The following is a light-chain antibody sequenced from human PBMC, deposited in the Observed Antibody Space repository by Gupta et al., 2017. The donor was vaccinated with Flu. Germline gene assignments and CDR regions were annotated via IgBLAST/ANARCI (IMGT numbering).Light chain of an antibody. Sequence: IVLTQSPGTLSLSPGERATLSCRVSQSVRSTSLAWYQQKLGQSPRLLIYAASSRASGVTDRLSGSGSGTDFTLTISRLEPEEFAVYYCQQRGSSPYTFGQGTKLEI. CDR1: QSVRSTS. CDR2: AAS. V-gene: IGKV3-20*01. CDR3: QQRGSSPYT. J-gene: IGKJ2*01.